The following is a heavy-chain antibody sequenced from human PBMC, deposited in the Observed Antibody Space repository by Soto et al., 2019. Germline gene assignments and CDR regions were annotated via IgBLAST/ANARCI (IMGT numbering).Heavy chain of an antibody. Sequence: SETLSLTCTVSGGSISSSSYYWGWIRQPPGKGLERTGSIYYSGSTYYNPSLKSRVTISVDTSKNQFSLKLSSVTAADTAVYYCARRSIPHRYYYYGMDVWGQGTTVTVSS. CDR2: IYYSGST. D-gene: IGHD2-21*01. V-gene: IGHV4-39*01. J-gene: IGHJ6*02. CDR1: GGSISSSSYY. CDR3: ARRSIPHRYYYYGMDV.